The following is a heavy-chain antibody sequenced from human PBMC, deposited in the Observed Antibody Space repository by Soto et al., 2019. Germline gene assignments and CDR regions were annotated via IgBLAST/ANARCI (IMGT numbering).Heavy chain of an antibody. J-gene: IGHJ2*01. V-gene: IGHV3-21*01. CDR1: EFTLSNSS. CDR2: ITSTSTFI. Sequence: PGGSLRLSCVASEFTLSNSSMSWVRQAPGKGLEWVSSITSTSTFIYYADSVKGRFTISRDNAKNSVYLQMNTLRAEDTATYYCARTLLARQFDLWGRGTLVTVSS. D-gene: IGHD6-6*01. CDR3: ARTLLARQFDL.